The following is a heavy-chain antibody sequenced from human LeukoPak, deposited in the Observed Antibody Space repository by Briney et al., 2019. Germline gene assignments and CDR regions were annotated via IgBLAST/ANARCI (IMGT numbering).Heavy chain of an antibody. D-gene: IGHD3-22*01. CDR2: IRHDGSDK. CDR1: GFTFSRNG. V-gene: IGHV3-30*02. CDR3: AKCDSTGYYSVELVDY. Sequence: GGSLRLSCAASGFTFSRNGMHWVRQAPGKGLEWVAFIRHDGSDKYYADSVKGRVSISRDNFKNTVYLQMNSLRAEDTAVYYCAKCDSTGYYSVELVDYWGQGTLVTVSS. J-gene: IGHJ4*02.